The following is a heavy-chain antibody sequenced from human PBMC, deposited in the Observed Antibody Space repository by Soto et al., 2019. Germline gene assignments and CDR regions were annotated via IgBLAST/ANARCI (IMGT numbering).Heavy chain of an antibody. D-gene: IGHD2-15*01. CDR3: VVAAQPYYFDF. V-gene: IGHV1-18*01. J-gene: IGHJ4*02. CDR2: ISAYNGNT. Sequence: QVQLVQSGAEVKKPGASVKVSCKASGYTFTSYGISWVRQAPGQGLEWMGWISAYNGNTNYAQKLQGRVTMTTDTPTSTAYMELRSVRSDDTAVYYCVVAAQPYYFDFWGQGTLVTVSS. CDR1: GYTFTSYG.